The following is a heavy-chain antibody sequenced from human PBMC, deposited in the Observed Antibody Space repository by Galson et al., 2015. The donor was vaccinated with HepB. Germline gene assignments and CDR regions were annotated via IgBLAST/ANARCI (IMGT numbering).Heavy chain of an antibody. J-gene: IGHJ3*02. V-gene: IGHV1-69*06. D-gene: IGHD3-16*01. CDR1: GGTFGNSA. CDR3: ARGLAGALGPTGFDI. CDR2: IIPMFGPV. Sequence: SVKVSCKASGGTFGNSAISWLRQAPGQGPEWMGGIIPMFGPVKYAQKFQGRVTITADKSTSIVYMELSSLRSEDTAVYYCARGLAGALGPTGFDIWGQGTMVTISS.